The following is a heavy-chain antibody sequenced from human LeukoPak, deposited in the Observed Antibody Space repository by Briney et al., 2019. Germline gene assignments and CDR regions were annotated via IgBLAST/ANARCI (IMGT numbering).Heavy chain of an antibody. V-gene: IGHV3-7*01. Sequence: GGSLRLSCAASGFTFSSYWMSWVRQAPGKGLEWVANIKQDGSEKYCVDSVKGRFTISRDNAKNSLYLQMNSLRAEDTAVYCCARDPGRWLQFSHFDYWGQGTLVTVSS. J-gene: IGHJ4*02. CDR2: IKQDGSEK. CDR1: GFTFSSYW. D-gene: IGHD5-24*01. CDR3: ARDPGRWLQFSHFDY.